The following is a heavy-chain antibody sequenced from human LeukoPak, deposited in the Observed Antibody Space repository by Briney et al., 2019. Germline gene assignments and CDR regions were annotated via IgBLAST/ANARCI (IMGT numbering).Heavy chain of an antibody. V-gene: IGHV3-48*01. CDR2: ISSGGSTI. CDR1: GFTFRNYS. J-gene: IGHJ4*02. D-gene: IGHD3-16*02. Sequence: GGSLRLSCAASGFTFRNYSVNWVRQAPGKGLEWVSYISSGGSTIHYADSVKGRFTISRDNAKNSLYLQMNSLRAEDTAVYYCARDGLSCFDYWGQGTLVTVSS. CDR3: ARDGLSCFDY.